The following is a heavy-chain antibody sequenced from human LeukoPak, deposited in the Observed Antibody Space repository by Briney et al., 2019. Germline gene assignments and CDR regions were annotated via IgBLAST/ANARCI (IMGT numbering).Heavy chain of an antibody. D-gene: IGHD6-13*01. J-gene: IGHJ6*02. CDR2: ISGSGGST. Sequence: PGGSLRLSCAASGFTLSSYAMSWVRQAPGKGLEWVSAISGSGGSTYYADSVKGRFTISRDNSKNTLYLQMNSLRAEDTAVYYCAKMSSNWYYYYYGMDVWGQGTTVTVSS. CDR1: GFTLSSYA. V-gene: IGHV3-23*01. CDR3: AKMSSNWYYYYYGMDV.